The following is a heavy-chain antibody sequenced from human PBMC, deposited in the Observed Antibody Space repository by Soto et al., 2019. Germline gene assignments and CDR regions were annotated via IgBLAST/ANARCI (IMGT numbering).Heavy chain of an antibody. CDR2: IYYSGST. CDR1: GGSISSSSYY. CDR3: ARRFVGYDLAHLKSNKVDY. Sequence: SETLSLTCTVSGGSISSSSYYWGWIRQPPGKGLEWIGSIYYSGSTYYNPSLKSRVTISVDTSKNQFSLKLSSVTAADTAVYYCARRFVGYDLAHLKSNKVDYWGQGTLVTVSS. D-gene: IGHD5-12*01. J-gene: IGHJ4*02. V-gene: IGHV4-39*01.